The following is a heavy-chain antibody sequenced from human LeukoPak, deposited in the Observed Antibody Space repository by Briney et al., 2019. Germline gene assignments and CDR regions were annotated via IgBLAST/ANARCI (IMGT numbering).Heavy chain of an antibody. CDR1: GFTFSSYA. CDR2: FSGSGGST. Sequence: GGSLRLFCAASGFTFSSYAMSWVRQAPGKELEWVSAFSGSGGSTYYADSVKDRFTISRDNSKNTLYLQMNSLRAEDTAVYYCAKGGSSWQPYYYGMDVWGQGTTVTVSS. CDR3: AKGGSSWQPYYYGMDV. J-gene: IGHJ6*02. V-gene: IGHV3-23*01. D-gene: IGHD6-13*01.